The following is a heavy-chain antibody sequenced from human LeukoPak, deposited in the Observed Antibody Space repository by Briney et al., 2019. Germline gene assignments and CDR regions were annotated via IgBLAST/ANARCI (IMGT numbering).Heavy chain of an antibody. CDR2: ISGSGGST. CDR3: AKDPQVGATLSLFDY. Sequence: GGSLRLSCAASGFTFSSYAMSWVRQAPGKGLEWVSAISGSGGSTYYADSVKGRFTISRDNSKNTLYLQMNCLRAEDTAVYYCAKDPQVGATLSLFDYWGQGTLVTVSS. J-gene: IGHJ4*02. V-gene: IGHV3-23*01. D-gene: IGHD1-26*01. CDR1: GFTFSSYA.